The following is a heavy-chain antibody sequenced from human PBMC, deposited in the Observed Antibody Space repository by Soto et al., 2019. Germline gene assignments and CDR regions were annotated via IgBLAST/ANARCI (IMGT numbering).Heavy chain of an antibody. D-gene: IGHD1-26*01. V-gene: IGHV3-33*01. CDR1: GFTFSSYG. J-gene: IGHJ4*02. CDR2: IWYDGSNK. CDR3: ARDPGGSNFFDY. Sequence: PGGSLRLSCAASGFTFSSYGIHWVRQAPGKGLEWVAVIWYDGSNKYYADSVKGRFIISRDNSKNMVKLQMSGLRAEDTAVYFCARDPGGSNFFDYWGQGTLVTVSS.